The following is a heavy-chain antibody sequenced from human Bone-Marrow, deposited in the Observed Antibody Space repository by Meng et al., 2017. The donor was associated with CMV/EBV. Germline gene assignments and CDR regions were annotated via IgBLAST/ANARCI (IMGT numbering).Heavy chain of an antibody. J-gene: IGHJ6*02. CDR3: ARVGITYYDFWSGPVPNGKDV. CDR2: TRNKANSYTT. Sequence: GESLKISCAASGFTFSDHYMDWVRQAPGKGLEWVGRTRNKANSYTTEYAASVKGRFTISRDDSKNSLYLQMNSLKTEDTAVYYCARVGITYYDFWSGPVPNGKDVWGQGTTVTVSS. CDR1: GFTFSDHY. D-gene: IGHD3-3*01. V-gene: IGHV3-72*01.